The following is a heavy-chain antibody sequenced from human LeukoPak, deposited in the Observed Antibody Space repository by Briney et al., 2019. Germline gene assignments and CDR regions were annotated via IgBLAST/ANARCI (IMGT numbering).Heavy chain of an antibody. CDR2: IWYDGSNK. CDR3: AREGSTTGYYGMDV. D-gene: IGHD1-26*01. V-gene: IGHV3-33*01. Sequence: PGGSLRLSCAASGFTFSSYGMHWVRQAPGKGLEWVAVIWYDGSNKYYADSVKGRSTISRDNSKNTLYLQMNSLRAEDTAVYYCAREGSTTGYYGMDVWGQGTTVTVSS. CDR1: GFTFSSYG. J-gene: IGHJ6*02.